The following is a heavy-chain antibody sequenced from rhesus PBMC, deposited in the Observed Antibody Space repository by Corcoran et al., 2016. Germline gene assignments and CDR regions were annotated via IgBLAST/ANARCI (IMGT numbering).Heavy chain of an antibody. J-gene: IGHJ4*01. CDR2: IYGSGSST. D-gene: IGHD3-9*01. CDR3: ASADYDDDYGYYYSDY. CDR1: GGSISSSY. Sequence: QLQLQESGPGLVKPSETLSVTCAVSGGSISSSYWSWIRQAPGKGLEWIGYIYGSGSSTNDNPSLKRRVTQSVETSKNQLSLKLSSVTAADTAVYYCASADYDDDYGYYYSDYWGQGVLVTVSS. V-gene: IGHV4-169*01.